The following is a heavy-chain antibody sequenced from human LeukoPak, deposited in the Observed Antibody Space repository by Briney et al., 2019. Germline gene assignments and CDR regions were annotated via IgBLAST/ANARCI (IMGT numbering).Heavy chain of an antibody. CDR1: GDSISGGGYS. V-gene: IGHV4-30-2*01. CDR2: IHQSGST. Sequence: PSETLSLTCAVSGDSISGGGYSWSWIRQPPGKGLEWVGYIHQSGSTNYNPSLKSRVTISIDRSKDQFYLKLSSVTAADMAVYYCARGDWYFDLWGRGTLVAVSS. J-gene: IGHJ2*01. D-gene: IGHD1-26*01. CDR3: ARGDWYFDL.